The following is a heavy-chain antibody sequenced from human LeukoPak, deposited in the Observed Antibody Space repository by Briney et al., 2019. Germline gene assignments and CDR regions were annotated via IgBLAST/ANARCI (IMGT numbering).Heavy chain of an antibody. D-gene: IGHD2-15*01. J-gene: IGHJ4*02. CDR2: IYPHSGDT. CDR3: ARVRGGYCTGDRCYGDFFFDN. Sequence: SVKVSCKTSGYNFIGYFIHWVRQAAGQGLEWMGWIYPHSGDTAYATKFQGRLTLTKDKTTTTVYMESKSLISDDTAVYFCARVRGGYCTGDRCYGDFFFDNWGQGTLVTVTS. V-gene: IGHV1-2*02. CDR1: GYNFIGYF.